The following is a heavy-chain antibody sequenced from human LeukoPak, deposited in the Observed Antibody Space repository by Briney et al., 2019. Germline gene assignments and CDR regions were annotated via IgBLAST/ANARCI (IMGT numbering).Heavy chain of an antibody. V-gene: IGHV1-2*04. CDR2: INPNSGGT. Sequence: ASVKVSCKASGYTFTGYYMHWVRQAPGQGLEWMGWINPNSGGTNYAQKFQGWVTMTRDTSISTAYMELSRLRSDDTAAYYCASGGYSGYDDGRSFDYWGQGTLVTVSS. CDR1: GYTFTGYY. D-gene: IGHD5-12*01. J-gene: IGHJ4*02. CDR3: ASGGYSGYDDGRSFDY.